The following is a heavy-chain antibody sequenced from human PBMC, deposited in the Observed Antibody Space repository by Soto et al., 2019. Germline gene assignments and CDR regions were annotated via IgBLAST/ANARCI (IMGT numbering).Heavy chain of an antibody. CDR3: ARAPPYGDYEAFMTTGDY. CDR1: GGSFSGYY. V-gene: IGHV4-34*01. D-gene: IGHD4-17*01. Sequence: SETLSLTCAVYGGSFSGYYWSWIRQPPGKGLEWIGEINHSGSTNYNPSLKSRVTISVDTSKNQFSLKLSSVTAADTAVYYCARAPPYGDYEAFMTTGDYWGQGTLVTVSS. J-gene: IGHJ4*02. CDR2: INHSGST.